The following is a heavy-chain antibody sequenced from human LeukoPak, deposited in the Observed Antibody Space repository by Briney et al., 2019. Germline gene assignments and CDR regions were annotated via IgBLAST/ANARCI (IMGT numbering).Heavy chain of an antibody. V-gene: IGHV4-39*01. J-gene: IGHJ4*02. D-gene: IGHD6-19*01. CDR1: SGSISSGDYY. Sequence: SETLSLTCTVSSGSISSGDYYWGWIRQPPGKGLEWIGSIYYSGSTYYNPSLKSRVTISVDTSKNQISLKLSSVTAADTAVYYCASPPAGLGGYFHYWGQGTLVTVSS. CDR2: IYYSGST. CDR3: ASPPAGLGGYFHY.